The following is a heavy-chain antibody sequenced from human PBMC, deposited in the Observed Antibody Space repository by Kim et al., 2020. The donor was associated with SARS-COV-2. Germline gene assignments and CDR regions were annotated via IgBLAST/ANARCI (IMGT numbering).Heavy chain of an antibody. CDR1: GFTFGDYA. J-gene: IGHJ6*03. CDR3: TRYAPETDAGYYYYMDV. CDR2: IRSKAYGGTT. D-gene: IGHD2-2*01. Sequence: GGSLRLSCTASGFTFGDYAMSWVRQAPGKGLEWVGFIRSKAYGGTTEYAACVKGRFTISRDDSKSIAYLQMNSLKTEDTAVYYCTRYAPETDAGYYYYMDVWGKGTTVTVSS. V-gene: IGHV3-49*04.